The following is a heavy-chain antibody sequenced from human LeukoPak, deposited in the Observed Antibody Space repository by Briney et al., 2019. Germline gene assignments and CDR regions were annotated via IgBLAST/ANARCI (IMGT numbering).Heavy chain of an antibody. Sequence: PSETLSLTRTVSGGSISSYHWSWIRQPPGKRLEWIGYIYYNGNTNYIPSLKSRVTISVDTSKNQFSLRLSSVTAADTAVYYCARNGNWNYVDYWGQGTLVTVSS. CDR3: ARNGNWNYVDY. J-gene: IGHJ4*02. D-gene: IGHD1-1*01. CDR1: GGSISSYH. V-gene: IGHV4-59*08. CDR2: IYYNGNT.